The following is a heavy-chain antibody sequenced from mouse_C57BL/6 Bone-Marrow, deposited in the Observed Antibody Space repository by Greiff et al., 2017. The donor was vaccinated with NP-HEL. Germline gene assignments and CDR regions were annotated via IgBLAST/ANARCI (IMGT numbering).Heavy chain of an antibody. J-gene: IGHJ1*03. Sequence: QVQLQQPGAELVKPGASVKLSCKASGYTFTSYWMHWVKQRPGQGLEWIGMIHPNSGSTNYNEKFKSKATLTVDKSSSTAYMQLSSLTSEDSAVYYCARLPLYYDYAWYFDVWGTGTTVTVSS. CDR1: GYTFTSYW. CDR3: ARLPLYYDYAWYFDV. CDR2: IHPNSGST. V-gene: IGHV1-64*01. D-gene: IGHD2-4*01.